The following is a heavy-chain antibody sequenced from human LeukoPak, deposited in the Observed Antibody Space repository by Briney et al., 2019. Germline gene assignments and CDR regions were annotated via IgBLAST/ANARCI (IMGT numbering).Heavy chain of an antibody. V-gene: IGHV3-53*01. CDR2: IYSGGST. Sequence: GGSLRLSCAASGFTVSSNYMSWVRQAPGKGLEWDSVIYSGGSTHYADSVKGRFTISRDNSKNMLYLQMNSLRAEDTAVYYCASNLRFLEWGNWFDPWGQGTLVTVSS. CDR1: GFTVSSNY. D-gene: IGHD3-3*01. J-gene: IGHJ5*02. CDR3: ASNLRFLEWGNWFDP.